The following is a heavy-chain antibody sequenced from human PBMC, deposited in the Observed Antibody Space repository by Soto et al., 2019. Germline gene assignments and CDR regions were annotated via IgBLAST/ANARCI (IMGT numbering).Heavy chain of an antibody. CDR2: INSDGSNT. D-gene: IGHD5-18*01. J-gene: IGHJ5*02. CDR3: TRAGRYSYDNWSDP. CDR1: GFTFTNYW. V-gene: IGHV3-74*01. Sequence: GGSLRLSCVASGFTFTNYWMHWVRQAPGKGLVWVSYINSDGSNTNYADSVKGRFTISRDNAKNTLYLQMNSLRAEDTALYYCTRAGRYSYDNWSDPWGQGTLVTVSS.